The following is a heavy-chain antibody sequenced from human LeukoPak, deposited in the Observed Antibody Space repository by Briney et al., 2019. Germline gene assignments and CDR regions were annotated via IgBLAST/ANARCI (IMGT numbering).Heavy chain of an antibody. Sequence: SETLSLTCTVSGGSISSGDYYWSWIRQPPGKGLEWIRYNYYSGSSYYNPSLTSRVTISVDTNKHQFSLKLRSVTGADTAVYYCARVLQWGYSSRWGQGTLVTVSS. D-gene: IGHD5-18*01. CDR2: NYYSGSS. CDR1: GGSISSGDYY. J-gene: IGHJ4*02. CDR3: ARVLQWGYSSR. V-gene: IGHV4-30-4*08.